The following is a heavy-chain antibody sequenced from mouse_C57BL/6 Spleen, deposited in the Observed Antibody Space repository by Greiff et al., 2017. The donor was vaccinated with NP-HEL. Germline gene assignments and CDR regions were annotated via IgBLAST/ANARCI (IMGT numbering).Heavy chain of an antibody. CDR1: GYAFSSYW. V-gene: IGHV1-80*01. J-gene: IGHJ2*01. Sequence: VQGVESGAELVKPGASVKISCKASGYAFSSYWMNWVKQRPGKGLEWIGQIYPGDGDTNYNGKFKGKATLTADKSSSTAYMQLSSLTSEDSAVYFCARRGGSSYLDYWGQGTTLTVSS. D-gene: IGHD1-1*01. CDR3: ARRGGSSYLDY. CDR2: IYPGDGDT.